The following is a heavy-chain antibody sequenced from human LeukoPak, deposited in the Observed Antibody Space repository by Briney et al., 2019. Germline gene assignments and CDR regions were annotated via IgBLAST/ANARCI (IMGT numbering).Heavy chain of an antibody. Sequence: GGSLRLSCAASGFTFSSYAMSWVHQAPGKGLEWVSAISGSGGSTYYADSVKGRFTISRDNSKNTLYLQMNSLRAEDTAVYYCAKKLGVVVVAATPYYFDYWGQGTLVTVSS. CDR3: AKKLGVVVVAATPYYFDY. D-gene: IGHD2-15*01. CDR2: ISGSGGST. V-gene: IGHV3-23*01. CDR1: GFTFSSYA. J-gene: IGHJ4*02.